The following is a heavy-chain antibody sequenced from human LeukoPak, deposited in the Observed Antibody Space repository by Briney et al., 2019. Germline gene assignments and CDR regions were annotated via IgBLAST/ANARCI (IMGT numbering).Heavy chain of an antibody. CDR1: QFTLINFL. V-gene: IGHV3-7*01. Sequence: GGFLRLSCSASQFTLINFLKSGVRQAPGRGREGVANIKQDGSEKYYVDSVKGRFTISRDNAETSLHLQMNSLRAEDTAVYYCARGGNHGDYWYFDLWGRGTLVTVSS. CDR2: IKQDGSEK. CDR3: ARGGNHGDYWYFDL. D-gene: IGHD4-17*01. J-gene: IGHJ2*01.